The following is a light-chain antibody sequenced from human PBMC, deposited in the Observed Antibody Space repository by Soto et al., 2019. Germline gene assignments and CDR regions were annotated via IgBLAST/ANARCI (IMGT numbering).Light chain of an antibody. CDR2: SNN. CDR1: NSNIASNT. J-gene: IGLJ1*01. V-gene: IGLV1-44*01. Sequence: QSVLTQPPSASETPGQTVSISCSGSNSNIASNTVNWYQHLPGTAPKLLIYSNNQRPSGVPDRFSGSKSGTSASLAISGLQSEDEADYYCAAWDDSLNGYYVFGTGTKVTVL. CDR3: AAWDDSLNGYYV.